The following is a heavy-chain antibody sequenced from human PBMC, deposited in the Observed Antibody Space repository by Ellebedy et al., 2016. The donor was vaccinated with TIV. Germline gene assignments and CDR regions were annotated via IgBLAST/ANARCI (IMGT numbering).Heavy chain of an antibody. Sequence: ASVKVSCKTSGYIFTAYYIHWVRQAPGQGLEWMGWINPDSGSTKSAQKFQGRVTMTRDTSISTANMELSRLISDDTAVYYCARVRHEVVYDYWGQGTVVTVSP. CDR3: ARVRHEVVYDY. J-gene: IGHJ4*02. CDR1: GYIFTAYY. CDR2: INPDSGST. V-gene: IGHV1-2*02. D-gene: IGHD2-2*01.